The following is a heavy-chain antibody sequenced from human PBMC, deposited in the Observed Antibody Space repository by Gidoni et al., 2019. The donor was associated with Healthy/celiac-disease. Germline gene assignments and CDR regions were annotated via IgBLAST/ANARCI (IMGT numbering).Heavy chain of an antibody. CDR3: ARDGEKDYGMDV. V-gene: IGHV3-21*01. J-gene: IGHJ6*02. CDR2: ISSSSSYI. Sequence: EVQLVESGGGLVKPGGSLRLSCAASGFTFSSYSMNWVRQAPGKGLEWVSSISSSSSYIYYADSVKGRFTISRDNAKNSLYLQMNSLRAEDTAVYYCARDGEKDYGMDVWGQGTTVTVSS. CDR1: GFTFSSYS.